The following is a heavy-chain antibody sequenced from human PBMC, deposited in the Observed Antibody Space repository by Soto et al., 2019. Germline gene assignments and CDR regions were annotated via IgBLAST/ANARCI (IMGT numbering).Heavy chain of an antibody. CDR1: GGSISISVYY. D-gene: IGHD2-15*01. V-gene: IGHV4-39*07. CDR3: AKVRDCSGGTCYSWWFDP. J-gene: IGHJ5*02. Sequence: SETLSLTCTVSGGSISISVYYWGWIRQPPGKGLEWIGSIHYRGSTYYNPSLKSRVTISVDTSKNQFSLNLSSVTAADTAVYYCAKVRDCSGGTCYSWWFDPWGQGTLVTSPQ. CDR2: IHYRGST.